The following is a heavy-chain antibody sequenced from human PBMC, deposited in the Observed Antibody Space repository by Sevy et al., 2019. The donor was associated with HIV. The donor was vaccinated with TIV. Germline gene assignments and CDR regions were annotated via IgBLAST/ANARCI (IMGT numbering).Heavy chain of an antibody. CDR3: ARDPSYGSGSYYRAYYFDY. Sequence: ASVKVSCKASGYTFTSYGISWVRQAPGQGLEWMGWISAYNGNTNYAQKLQGRVTMTTETSTSTAYMELRSLRSDDTAVYYCARDPSYGSGSYYRAYYFDYWGQGTLVTVSS. J-gene: IGHJ4*02. V-gene: IGHV1-18*04. D-gene: IGHD3-10*01. CDR2: ISAYNGNT. CDR1: GYTFTSYG.